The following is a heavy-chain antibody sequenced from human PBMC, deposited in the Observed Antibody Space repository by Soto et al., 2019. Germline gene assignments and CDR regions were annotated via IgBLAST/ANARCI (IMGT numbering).Heavy chain of an antibody. D-gene: IGHD3-3*01. J-gene: IGHJ4*02. V-gene: IGHV4-31*02. Sequence: PSETLSLTCTVSGGSISSGGYYWSWIRQRPGKGLEWIGYIYYSGSTYYNPSLKSRVTISVDTSKNQFSLKLSSVTAADTAVYYCAATTYDFWSGYHHQGYYFDYWGQGTLVTVSS. CDR3: AATTYDFWSGYHHQGYYFDY. CDR1: GGSISSGGYY. CDR2: IYYSGST.